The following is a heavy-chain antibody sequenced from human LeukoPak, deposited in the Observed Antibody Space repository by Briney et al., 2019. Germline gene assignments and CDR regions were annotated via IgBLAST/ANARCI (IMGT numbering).Heavy chain of an antibody. Sequence: ASVKVSCKASGYTFTGYYMHWVRQAPGQGLEWMGWINPNSGGTNYAQKFQGRVTMTRDTSISTAYMELSSLRSEDTAVYYCARGGGATELDDYWGQGTLVTVSS. CDR3: ARGGGATELDDY. J-gene: IGHJ4*02. D-gene: IGHD5-12*01. V-gene: IGHV1-2*02. CDR1: GYTFTGYY. CDR2: INPNSGGT.